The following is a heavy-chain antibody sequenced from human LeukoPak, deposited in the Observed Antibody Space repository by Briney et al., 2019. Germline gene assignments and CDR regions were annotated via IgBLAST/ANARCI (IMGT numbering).Heavy chain of an antibody. CDR3: ARDFEKGEPAFDY. V-gene: IGHV3-30*02. D-gene: IGHD2-2*01. CDR1: GFTFSSYG. CDR2: IRYDGSNK. J-gene: IGHJ4*02. Sequence: GGSLRLSCAASGFTFSSYGMHWVRQAPGKGLEWVAFIRYDGSNKYYADSVKGRFTISRDNSKNTLYLQMNSLRAEDTAAYYCARDFEKGEPAFDYWGQGTLVTVSS.